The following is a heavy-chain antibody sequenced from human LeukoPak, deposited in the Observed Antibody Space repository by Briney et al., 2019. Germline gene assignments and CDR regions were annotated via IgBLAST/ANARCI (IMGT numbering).Heavy chain of an antibody. V-gene: IGHV6-1*01. CDR1: GDSVSSNSAT. Sequence: SQTLSLTCALSGDSVSSNSATWNWIRQSPSRGLEWLGRTYYRTNWDNDYAVSVRSRITVNPDTSRNQFSLQLNSVTPEDTAVYYCARNYYGSGSYYSHFDYWGQGTLVTVSS. CDR3: ARNYYGSGSYYSHFDY. CDR2: TYYRTNWDN. J-gene: IGHJ4*02. D-gene: IGHD3-10*01.